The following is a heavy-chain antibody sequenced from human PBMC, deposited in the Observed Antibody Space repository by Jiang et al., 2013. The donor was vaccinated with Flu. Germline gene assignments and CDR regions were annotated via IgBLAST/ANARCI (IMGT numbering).Heavy chain of an antibody. Sequence: SGAEVKKPGSSVKVSCKTSGGTFSSYAISWVRQAPGQGLEWMGGIIPIFGTANYAQKFQGRVTITADESTSTAYMELSSLRSEDTAVYYCARDPAEQFNWFDPWGQGTLVTVSS. CDR1: GGTFSSYA. CDR2: IIPIFGTA. J-gene: IGHJ5*02. V-gene: IGHV1-69*01. D-gene: IGHD6-19*01. CDR3: ARDPAEQFNWFDP.